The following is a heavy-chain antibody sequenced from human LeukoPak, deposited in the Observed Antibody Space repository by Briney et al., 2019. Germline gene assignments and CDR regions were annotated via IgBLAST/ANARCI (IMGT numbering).Heavy chain of an antibody. V-gene: IGHV4-34*01. CDR3: ARGMIVYYYYGMDV. CDR2: INHSGST. CDR1: GGSFSGYY. J-gene: IGHJ6*02. D-gene: IGHD3-22*01. Sequence: PSETPSLTCAVYGGSFSGYYWSWIRQPPGKGLEWIGEINHSGSTNYNPSLKSRVTISVDTSKNQFSLKLSSVTAADTAVYYCARGMIVYYYYGMDVWGQGTTVTVSS.